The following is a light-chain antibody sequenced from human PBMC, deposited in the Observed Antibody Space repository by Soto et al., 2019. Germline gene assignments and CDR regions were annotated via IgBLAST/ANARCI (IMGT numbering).Light chain of an antibody. CDR1: TSDIGDYSS. Sequence: QSALTQPASVSGSPGQSISISCTGTTSDIGDYSSVSWYQQHPGKAPTLIIYEVSNRPSGVSHRFSGSKSGNTASLTISGLQADDEAEYYCSSYRNSITFVFGSGTKLTV. CDR2: EVS. V-gene: IGLV2-14*01. J-gene: IGLJ1*01. CDR3: SSYRNSITFV.